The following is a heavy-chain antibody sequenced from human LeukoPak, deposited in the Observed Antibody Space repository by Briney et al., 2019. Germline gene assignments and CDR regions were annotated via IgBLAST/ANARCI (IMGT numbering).Heavy chain of an antibody. Sequence: ASVKVSCKASGYTFTSYYMHRVRQAPGQRLEWMGIINPSGNSTVNAQKFQGRVTMTRDTSTSTAYMELSSLRSEDTAVYYCARGYSSGYRIDYWGQGTLVTVSS. D-gene: IGHD3-22*01. V-gene: IGHV1-46*01. CDR2: INPSGNST. J-gene: IGHJ4*02. CDR1: GYTFTSYY. CDR3: ARGYSSGYRIDY.